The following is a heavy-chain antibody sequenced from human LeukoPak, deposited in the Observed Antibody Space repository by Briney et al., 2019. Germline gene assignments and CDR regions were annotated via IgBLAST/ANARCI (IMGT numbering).Heavy chain of an antibody. CDR3: ASDCSGGSCRYP. V-gene: IGHV3-30*04. Sequence: GGSLRLSCAASGFTFSSYAMHWVRQAPGKGLEWVAVISYDGSNKYYADSVKGRFTISRDNSKNTLYLQMNSLRAEDTAVYYCASDCSGGSCRYPWGQGTLVTVSS. D-gene: IGHD2-15*01. CDR1: GFTFSSYA. CDR2: ISYDGSNK. J-gene: IGHJ5*02.